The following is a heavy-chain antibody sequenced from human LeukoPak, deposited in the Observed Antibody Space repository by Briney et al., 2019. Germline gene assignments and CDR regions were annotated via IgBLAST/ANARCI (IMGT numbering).Heavy chain of an antibody. Sequence: GGSLRLSCAASGFTFSDHYMDWVRQAPGKGLEWVGRTRNKANSYTTEYAASVKGRFTISRDDSKNSLYLQMNSLKTEDTAVYYCARETVPAALWHFDYWGQGTLVTVSS. CDR2: TRNKANSYTT. D-gene: IGHD2-2*01. CDR1: GFTFSDHY. V-gene: IGHV3-72*01. CDR3: ARETVPAALWHFDY. J-gene: IGHJ4*02.